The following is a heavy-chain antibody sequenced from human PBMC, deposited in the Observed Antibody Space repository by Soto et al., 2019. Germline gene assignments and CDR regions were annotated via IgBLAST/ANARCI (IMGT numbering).Heavy chain of an antibody. J-gene: IGHJ4*02. Sequence: RGSLRLSCTASGFTFSSYIMNWVRQAPGKGLEWISTITADGGGTFYADSVKGRFTISRDNSKNTLYLQMDNLRAEDTALYYCAQDSGGSGWPAFDCWGQGTQVTVYS. CDR1: GFTFSSYI. CDR2: ITADGGGT. CDR3: AQDSGGSGWPAFDC. V-gene: IGHV3-23*01. D-gene: IGHD6-19*01.